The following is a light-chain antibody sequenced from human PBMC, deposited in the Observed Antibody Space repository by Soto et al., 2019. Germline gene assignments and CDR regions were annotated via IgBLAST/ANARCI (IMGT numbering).Light chain of an antibody. Sequence: DIQLTQSPSFLSASIEDRVTITCRASQGINSYLAWYQHKPGKAPKLLIYATSTLQSGAPSTFSGSGSGAEFTLTISGLQPDDFSPYYGQQVNKYPSFTFGPGTKVDIK. CDR2: ATS. CDR1: QGINSY. CDR3: QQVNKYPSFT. V-gene: IGKV1-9*01. J-gene: IGKJ3*01.